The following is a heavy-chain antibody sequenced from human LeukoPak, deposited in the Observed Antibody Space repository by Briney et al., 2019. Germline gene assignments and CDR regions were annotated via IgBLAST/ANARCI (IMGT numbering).Heavy chain of an antibody. Sequence: GGSLRLSCAGAGFSFDDYGMNWVRLAPGKGLEWVSGMSWNGGTTGYADSVKGRFTISRDNAKNSLYLHMNSLRAEDTALYSCARDRSYGAFDYWGQGTLVTVSS. CDR3: ARDRSYGAFDY. D-gene: IGHD1-26*01. CDR1: GFSFDDYG. V-gene: IGHV3-20*04. J-gene: IGHJ4*02. CDR2: MSWNGGTT.